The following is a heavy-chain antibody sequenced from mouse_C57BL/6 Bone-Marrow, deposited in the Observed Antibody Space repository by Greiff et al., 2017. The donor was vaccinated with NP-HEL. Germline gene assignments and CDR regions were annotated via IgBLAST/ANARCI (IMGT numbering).Heavy chain of an antibody. V-gene: IGHV2-5*01. CDR1: GFSFTSYG. CDR3: AKNRGYDDYAMDY. D-gene: IGHD2-2*01. J-gene: IGHJ4*01. CDR2: IWRGGST. Sequence: QVQLQQSVPGLVQPSQCLSITCTASGFSFTSYGVHWVRQSPGKGLEWLGVIWRGGSTDYNAAFMSRLSITKDNSTSQVFFKMNSLQADDTAIYYCAKNRGYDDYAMDYWGQGTSVTVSA.